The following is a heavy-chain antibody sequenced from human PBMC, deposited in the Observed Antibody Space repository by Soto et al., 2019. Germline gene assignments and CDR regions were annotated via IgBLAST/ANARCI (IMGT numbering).Heavy chain of an antibody. CDR2: IIPIFGTA. Sequence: SVKVSCKASGYTFTGYYMHWVRQAPGQGLEWMGGIIPIFGTANYAQKFQGRVTITADESTSTAYMELSSLRSEDTAVYYCARDLRGYCSGGSCYEGVWGQGTLVTVSS. V-gene: IGHV1-69*13. D-gene: IGHD2-15*01. CDR3: ARDLRGYCSGGSCYEGV. CDR1: GYTFTGYY. J-gene: IGHJ4*02.